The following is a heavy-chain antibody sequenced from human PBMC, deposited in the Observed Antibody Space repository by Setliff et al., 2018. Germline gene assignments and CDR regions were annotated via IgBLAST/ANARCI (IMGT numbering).Heavy chain of an antibody. V-gene: IGHV1-46*01. J-gene: IGHJ3*02. CDR2: INPSGGST. D-gene: IGHD6-6*01. Sequence: ASVKVSCKASGYTFTSYYMHWVRQAPGQGLEWMGIINPSGGSTSYAQKFQGRVTMTRDTSTSTAYMELRSLRSDDTAVYYCARDFPPLYSSSFSDAFDIWGQGTMVTVSS. CDR3: ARDFPPLYSSSFSDAFDI. CDR1: GYTFTSYY.